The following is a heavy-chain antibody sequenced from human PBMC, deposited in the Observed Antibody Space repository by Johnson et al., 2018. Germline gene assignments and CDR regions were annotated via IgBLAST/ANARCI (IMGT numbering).Heavy chain of an antibody. V-gene: IGHV3-23*04. CDR1: GFTFSSYG. D-gene: IGHD3-10*01. CDR3: AIVDYYGSGSHTYYFDY. J-gene: IGHJ4*02. Sequence: VQLVESGGGVVQPGRSLRLSCAASGFTFSSYGMHWVRQAPGKGLEWVSGISGSGGSPYYADSVKGRFIIFRDNSKNTLYLQMNSLRAEDTAIYYSAIVDYYGSGSHTYYFDYWGQGTLVTVAS. CDR2: ISGSGGSP.